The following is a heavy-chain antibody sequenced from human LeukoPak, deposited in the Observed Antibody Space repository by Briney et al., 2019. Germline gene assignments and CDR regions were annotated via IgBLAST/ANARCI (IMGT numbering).Heavy chain of an antibody. V-gene: IGHV3-48*01. Sequence: PGGSLRLSCAASGFTFSTYSMNWVRQAPGKGLGWISYISHGSTRIFYADSVEGRFNVSRDGAKNAPFLQRNSLRGEDTAGYYCTRDPGNSYAMDSWGQGTLVIVSS. CDR2: ISHGSTRI. CDR3: TRDPGNSYAMDS. D-gene: IGHD3-16*01. J-gene: IGHJ4*02. CDR1: GFTFSTYS.